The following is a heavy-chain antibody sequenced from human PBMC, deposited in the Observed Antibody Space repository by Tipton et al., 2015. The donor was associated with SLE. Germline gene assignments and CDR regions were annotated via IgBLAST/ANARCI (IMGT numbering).Heavy chain of an antibody. V-gene: IGHV4-59*12. J-gene: IGHJ4*02. Sequence: TLSLTCTVSGGSISNYYWSCIRQPPGKGLEWIGTMYYTGTTYYNPSLKSRVTISVDTSKNQFSLKLSSVTAADTAVYYCARPMGDYWGQGTLVTVSS. CDR3: ARPMGDY. CDR2: MYYTGTT. D-gene: IGHD3-10*01. CDR1: GGSISNYY.